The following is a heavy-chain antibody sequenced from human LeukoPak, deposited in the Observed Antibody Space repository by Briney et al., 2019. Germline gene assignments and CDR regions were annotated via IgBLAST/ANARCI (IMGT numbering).Heavy chain of an antibody. CDR3: AREYSSSVGFDY. V-gene: IGHV3-23*01. J-gene: IGHJ4*02. CDR2: ISGSAVST. CDR1: GFTFSSYG. D-gene: IGHD6-6*01. Sequence: PGGSLRLSCAASGFTFSSYGMSWVRQAPGKGLEWVSAISGSAVSTYYADSVKGRFTISRDNSKNTLYLQMNSLRVEDTAVYYCAREYSSSVGFDYWGQGTLVTVSS.